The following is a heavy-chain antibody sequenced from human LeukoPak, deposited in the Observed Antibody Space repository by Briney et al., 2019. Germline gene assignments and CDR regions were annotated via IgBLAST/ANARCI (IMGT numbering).Heavy chain of an antibody. CDR3: ASRRGYYGSGSYFY. CDR2: INHSGSA. V-gene: IGHV4-34*01. D-gene: IGHD3-10*01. CDR1: GGSFSGYY. J-gene: IGHJ4*02. Sequence: SETLSLTCAVYGGSFSGYYWSWIRQPPRKGLEWGGEINHSGSANYNPSLKRRVTTSVDTSKNKSSLKLSSVTAADTAVYYCASRRGYYGSGSYFYWGQGTLVTVSS.